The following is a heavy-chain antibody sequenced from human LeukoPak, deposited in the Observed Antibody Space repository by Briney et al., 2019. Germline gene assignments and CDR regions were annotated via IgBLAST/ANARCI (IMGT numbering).Heavy chain of an antibody. CDR2: ISTSGTTI. V-gene: IGHV3-48*04. Sequence: GGSLRLSCVASGFTFATYSMNWVRLAPGKGLEWVSYISTSGTTIYYADSVKGRFTISRDNAENSLYLQMNSLRAEDTAIYYCASFSDYWGRGTLVTVSS. J-gene: IGHJ4*02. CDR3: ASFSDY. CDR1: GFTFATYS.